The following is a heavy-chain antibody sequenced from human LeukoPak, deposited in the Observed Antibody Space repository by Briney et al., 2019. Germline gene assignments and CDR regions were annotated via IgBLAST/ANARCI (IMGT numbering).Heavy chain of an antibody. CDR3: ARRGVPDYYESSGGLDY. CDR1: GYTFSSYP. Sequence: ASVKVSCKASGYTFSSYPMHWVRQAPGQRLEWMGWINAGNGNTKYSQKFQGRVTITGDTSASTAYMELSSLRSEDTAVYYCARRGVPDYYESSGGLDYWGQGTLVTVSS. V-gene: IGHV1-3*01. J-gene: IGHJ4*02. D-gene: IGHD3-22*01. CDR2: INAGNGNT.